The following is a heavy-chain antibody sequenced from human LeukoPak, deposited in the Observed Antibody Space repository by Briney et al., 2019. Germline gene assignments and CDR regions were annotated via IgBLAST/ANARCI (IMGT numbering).Heavy chain of an antibody. Sequence: GESLKISCKGSGYSFTGYWIGWVRQMPGKGLEWMGIIYPGDSHTGYSPSFQGQVTISVDKSISTAYLQWSSLKASDTAMYYCGIGPYYSTSSYNAFDHWGRGTLVTVSS. CDR1: GYSFTGYW. V-gene: IGHV5-51*01. CDR2: IYPGDSHT. J-gene: IGHJ4*02. CDR3: GIGPYYSTSSYNAFDH. D-gene: IGHD3-10*01.